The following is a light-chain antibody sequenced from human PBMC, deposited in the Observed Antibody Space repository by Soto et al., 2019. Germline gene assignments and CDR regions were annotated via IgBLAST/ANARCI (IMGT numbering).Light chain of an antibody. J-gene: IGLJ1*01. CDR2: EVS. CDR1: SSDVGGHNY. CDR3: SSYTSSITRV. V-gene: IGLV2-14*01. Sequence: QSVLTQPAFVSGSPGQSITIPCTGTSSDVGGHNYVSWYQQHPGKAPKLMIYEVSNRPSGVSNRFSGSKSGNTASLTISGLQAEDESDYYCSSYTSSITRVFGTGTKVTVL.